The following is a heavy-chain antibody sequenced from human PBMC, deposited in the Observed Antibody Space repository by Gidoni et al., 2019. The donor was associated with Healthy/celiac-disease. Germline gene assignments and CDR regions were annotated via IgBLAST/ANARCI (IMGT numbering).Heavy chain of an antibody. D-gene: IGHD3-22*01. V-gene: IGHV1-2*02. J-gene: IGHJ4*02. CDR3: ARAGDYDSSGYYSFDY. CDR2: INPNSGGT. CDR1: GYPFTGYY. Sequence: QVQLVHSGAEVKKPGASVKVSCKASGYPFTGYYMHCVRQAPGQGLEWMGWINPNSGGTNDAQKFQGRVTMTRDTSISTAYMALSRLRSDDTAVYYCARAGDYDSSGYYSFDYWGQGTLVTVSS.